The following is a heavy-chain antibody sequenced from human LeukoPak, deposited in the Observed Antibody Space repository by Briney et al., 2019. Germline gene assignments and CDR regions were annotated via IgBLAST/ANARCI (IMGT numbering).Heavy chain of an antibody. J-gene: IGHJ4*02. CDR3: ARQGTDDGGSI. V-gene: IGHV4-30-4*01. CDR2: IYYSGST. Sequence: ASQTLSLTCTVSGGSISSGDYYWSWIRQPPGKGLEWIGYIYYSGSTYYNPSLKSRGTISVDTSKNQFSLKLSSVTAADTAVYYCARQGTDDGGSIWGQGTLVTVSS. CDR1: GGSISSGDYY. D-gene: IGHD2-15*01.